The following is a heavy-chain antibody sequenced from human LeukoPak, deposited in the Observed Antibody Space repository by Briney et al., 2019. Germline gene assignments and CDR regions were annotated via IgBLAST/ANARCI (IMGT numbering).Heavy chain of an antibody. J-gene: IGHJ4*02. CDR3: ARLNGNSYGYFDY. CDR1: GGSLTSSDYY. Sequence: KTSETLSLTCTVSGGSLTSSDYYWGWIRQPPGKGLAWFASINFSGRTYYNPSLKSRVTISVDTSKNQFSLKLTSVTAADTSIYYCARLNGNSYGYFDYWGQGTLVTVSS. V-gene: IGHV4-39*01. CDR2: INFSGRT. D-gene: IGHD5-18*01.